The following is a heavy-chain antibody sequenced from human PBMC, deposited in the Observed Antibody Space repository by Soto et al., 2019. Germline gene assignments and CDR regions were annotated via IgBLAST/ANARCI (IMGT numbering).Heavy chain of an antibody. CDR2: ISSSGSTI. J-gene: IGHJ6*02. D-gene: IGHD2-15*01. CDR1: GFTFRDYY. Sequence: PGGSLRLSCAASGFTFRDYYMSWIRQAPGKGLEWVSYISSSGSTIYYADSVKGRFTISRDNAKNSLYLQMNSLRAEDTAVYYCARLGDRYCSGGSCYPLYYYYGMDVWGQGATVTVSS. V-gene: IGHV3-11*01. CDR3: ARLGDRYCSGGSCYPLYYYYGMDV.